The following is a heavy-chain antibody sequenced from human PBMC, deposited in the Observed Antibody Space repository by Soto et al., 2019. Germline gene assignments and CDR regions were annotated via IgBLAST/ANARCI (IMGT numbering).Heavy chain of an antibody. CDR3: ARERITMVRGVASEPYYYGMDV. Sequence: KASETLSLTCTVSGGSISSYYWSWIRQPPGKGLEWIGYIYYSGSTNYNPSLKSRVTISVDTSKNQFSLKLSSVTAADTAVYYCARERITMVRGVASEPYYYGMDVWGQGTTVTVSS. CDR1: GGSISSYY. CDR2: IYYSGST. V-gene: IGHV4-59*01. J-gene: IGHJ6*02. D-gene: IGHD3-10*01.